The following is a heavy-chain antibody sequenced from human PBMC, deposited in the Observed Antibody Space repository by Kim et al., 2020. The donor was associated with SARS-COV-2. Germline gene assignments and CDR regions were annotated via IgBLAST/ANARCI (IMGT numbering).Heavy chain of an antibody. V-gene: IGHV5-51*01. D-gene: IGHD2-2*01. CDR2: IYPGDSDT. CDR3: ATFRCLGTSPFDY. J-gene: IGHJ4*02. CDR1: GYSFTTYW. Sequence: GESLKISCKGSGYSFTTYWIGWVRQMPGKGLEWMGIIYPGDSDTRYSPSFQGQVTISADKSISTAYLQWSSLKASDTAMYYCATFRCLGTSPFDYWGQGTLVTVSS.